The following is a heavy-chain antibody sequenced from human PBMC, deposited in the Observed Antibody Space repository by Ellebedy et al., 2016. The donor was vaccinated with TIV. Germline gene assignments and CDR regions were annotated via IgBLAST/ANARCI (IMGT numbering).Heavy chain of an antibody. CDR3: AKIREAAYYYGSGGYFDS. Sequence: GESLKISCKGSGYSFTSYWIGWVRQMPGQGLEWMGIIYPGDSDTRYSPSFQGQVTISADKAISTVYLQWSSLKASDTAIYFCAKIREAAYYYGSGGYFDSWGQGTLVSV. CDR1: GYSFTSYW. D-gene: IGHD3-10*01. V-gene: IGHV5-51*01. CDR2: IYPGDSDT. J-gene: IGHJ4*02.